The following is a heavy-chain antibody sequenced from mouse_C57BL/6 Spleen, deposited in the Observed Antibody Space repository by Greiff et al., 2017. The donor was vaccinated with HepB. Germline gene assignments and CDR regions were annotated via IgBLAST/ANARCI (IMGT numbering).Heavy chain of an antibody. V-gene: IGHV14-2*01. J-gene: IGHJ2*01. CDR3: AFMVTGVHFDY. Sequence: EVQRVESGAELVKPGASVKLSCTASGFNIKDYYMHWVKQRTEQGLEWIGRIDPEDGETKYAPKFQGKATITADTSSNTAYLQLSSLTSEDTAVYYCAFMVTGVHFDYWGQGTTLTVSS. CDR1: GFNIKDYY. CDR2: IDPEDGET. D-gene: IGHD2-2*01.